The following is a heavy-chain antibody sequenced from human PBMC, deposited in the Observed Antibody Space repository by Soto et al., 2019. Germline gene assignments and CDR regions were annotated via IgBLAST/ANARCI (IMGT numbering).Heavy chain of an antibody. J-gene: IGHJ6*02. Sequence: PGGSLRLSCAASGFTFSSYEMTWVRQAPGKGLEWVSYLSTSGSTVYYAASVKGRFTISRDNAKNSLYLQMNSLRAEDTAVYYCARENSPAGLDVWGQGTTVTVSS. CDR2: LSTSGSTV. CDR1: GFTFSSYE. CDR3: ARENSPAGLDV. D-gene: IGHD6-13*01. V-gene: IGHV3-48*03.